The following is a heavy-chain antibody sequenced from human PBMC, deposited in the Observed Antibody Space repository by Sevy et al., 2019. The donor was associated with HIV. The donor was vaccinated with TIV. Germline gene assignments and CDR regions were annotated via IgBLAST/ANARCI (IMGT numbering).Heavy chain of an antibody. CDR1: GYSFTTYW. Sequence: GESLKISCKGSGYSFTTYWIGWVRQMSGKGLEWMGIIYTADSETRYSPSFQGQVTISADKSISTAYLQWSSLKPSDTAMYYCARRGLGYNFDYWGQGTLVSVSS. CDR3: ARRGLGYNFDY. J-gene: IGHJ4*02. CDR2: IYTADSET. D-gene: IGHD4-17*01. V-gene: IGHV5-51*01.